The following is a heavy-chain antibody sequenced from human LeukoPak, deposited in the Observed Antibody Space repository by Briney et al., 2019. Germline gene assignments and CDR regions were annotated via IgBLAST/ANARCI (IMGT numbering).Heavy chain of an antibody. Sequence: GGSLRLSCAASGFTFSSYSMNWVRQAPGKGLEWVSYISSSSSTIYYADSVKGRFTISRDNAKNALYLQMNSLRAEDTAVYYCAKDKAAAFDIWGQGTMVTVSS. D-gene: IGHD6-25*01. CDR3: AKDKAAAFDI. J-gene: IGHJ3*02. CDR1: GFTFSSYS. CDR2: ISSSSSTI. V-gene: IGHV3-48*04.